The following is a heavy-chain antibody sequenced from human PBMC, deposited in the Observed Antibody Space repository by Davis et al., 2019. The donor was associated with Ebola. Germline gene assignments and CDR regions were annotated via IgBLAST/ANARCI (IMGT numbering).Heavy chain of an antibody. CDR2: INHSGST. J-gene: IGHJ4*02. V-gene: IGHV4-34*01. CDR3: ARLSPFQDSQTHDY. CDR1: GGSFSGYY. Sequence: SETLSLTCAVYGGSFSGYYWNWIRQPPGKGLEWIGEINHSGSTNYNPSLKSRVTISVDTSKNQFSLNLSSVTAADTAVYFCARLSPFQDSQTHDYWGQGTLVTVSS. D-gene: IGHD3-16*02.